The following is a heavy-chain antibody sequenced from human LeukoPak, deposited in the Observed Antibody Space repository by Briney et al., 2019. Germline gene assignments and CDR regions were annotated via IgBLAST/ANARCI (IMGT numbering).Heavy chain of an antibody. CDR3: ARDSRRTDYYYDSK. CDR1: GGSISSSSYY. V-gene: IGHV4-39*07. J-gene: IGHJ4*02. Sequence: PSETLSLTCTVSGGSISSSSYYWGWIRQPPGKGLEWIGSIYYSGSTYYNPSLKSRVTISVDTSKNQFSLKLSSVTAADTAVYYCARDSRRTDYYYDSKWGQGTLVTVSS. D-gene: IGHD3-22*01. CDR2: IYYSGST.